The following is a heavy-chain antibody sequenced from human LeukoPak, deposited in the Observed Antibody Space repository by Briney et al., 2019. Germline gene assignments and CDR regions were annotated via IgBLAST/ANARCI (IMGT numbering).Heavy chain of an antibody. Sequence: EASVKVSCKTSGGTFSSYAITWVRQTPGQGLEWMGGIIPIFGTANYAQKFQGRVTITADKSTSTAYMELSSLRSEDTAVYYCARDIGEEYYYMDVWGKGTTVTVSS. CDR3: ARDIGEEYYYMDV. D-gene: IGHD3-10*01. V-gene: IGHV1-69*06. CDR2: IIPIFGTA. CDR1: GGTFSSYA. J-gene: IGHJ6*03.